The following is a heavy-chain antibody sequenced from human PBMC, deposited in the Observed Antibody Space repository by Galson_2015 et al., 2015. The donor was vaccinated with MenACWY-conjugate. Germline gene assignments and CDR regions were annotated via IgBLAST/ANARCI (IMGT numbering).Heavy chain of an antibody. CDR2: IYSDLTA. CDR3: ARGPTYNWNDKYFDY. Sequence: SLRLSCAVSEFTVSSNYMSWVRQAPGKGLEWVSVIYSDLTAYYADSVKGRFSISRDNSKNTVCLQLAGLRAEDTAMYYCARGPTYNWNDKYFDYWGRGTLVTVSS. V-gene: IGHV3-53*01. CDR1: EFTVSSNY. D-gene: IGHD1-20*01. J-gene: IGHJ4*02.